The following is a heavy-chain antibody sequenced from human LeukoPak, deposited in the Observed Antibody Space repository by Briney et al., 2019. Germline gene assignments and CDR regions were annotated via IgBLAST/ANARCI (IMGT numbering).Heavy chain of an antibody. D-gene: IGHD3-22*01. CDR3: AKPYYYDSSGYYRSINYYYYYMDV. J-gene: IGHJ6*03. CDR1: GFTFSSYG. V-gene: IGHV3-23*01. CDR2: INGSGGST. Sequence: GGTLRLSCAASGFTFSSYGMSWVRQAPGKGLDWVSAINGSGGSTYYAGSVKGRFTISRDNSKNTLYLQMTSLRAEDTAVYYCAKPYYYDSSGYYRSINYYYYYMDVWGKGTTVTISS.